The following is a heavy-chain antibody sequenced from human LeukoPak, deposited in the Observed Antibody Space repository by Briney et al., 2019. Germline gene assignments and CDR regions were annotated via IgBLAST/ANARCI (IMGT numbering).Heavy chain of an antibody. Sequence: GGSLRLSCAASGFTFSSYSMNWVRQAPGKGLEWVSSISSSSSYIYYADSAKGRFTISRDNAKNSLYLQMNSLRAEDTAVYYCARDPSDYDILTGYYFYGMDVWGQGTTVTVSS. J-gene: IGHJ6*02. V-gene: IGHV3-21*01. CDR2: ISSSSSYI. D-gene: IGHD3-9*01. CDR1: GFTFSSYS. CDR3: ARDPSDYDILTGYYFYGMDV.